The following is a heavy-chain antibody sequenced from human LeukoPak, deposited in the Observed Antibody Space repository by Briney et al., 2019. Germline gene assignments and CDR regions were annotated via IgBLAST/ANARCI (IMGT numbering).Heavy chain of an antibody. V-gene: IGHV3-30*02. J-gene: IGHJ4*02. Sequence: GGSLRLSCAASGFTFSSYGMHWVRQAPGKGLEWVAFIRYDGSNKYYADSVKGRFTISRDNSKITLYLQMNSLGAEDTAVYYCAKDGRSGSGSYYRIWGAFFDYWGQGTLVTVSS. D-gene: IGHD3-10*01. CDR3: AKDGRSGSGSYYRIWGAFFDY. CDR1: GFTFSSYG. CDR2: IRYDGSNK.